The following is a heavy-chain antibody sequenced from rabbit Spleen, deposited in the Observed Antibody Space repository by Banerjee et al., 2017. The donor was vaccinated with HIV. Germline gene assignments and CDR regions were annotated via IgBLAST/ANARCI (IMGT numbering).Heavy chain of an antibody. Sequence: QEQLVESGGGLVQPGGSLKLSCKASGFDFSHYGVSWVRQAPGRGLEWIACIYSGNSGYTYYATWATGRFTCSKTSSTTVTLQVTSLTAADTATYFCARDLTDVIGWNFGWWGPGTLVTVS. CDR2: IYSGNSGYT. CDR3: ARDLTDVIGWNFGW. D-gene: IGHD1-1*01. CDR1: GFDFSHYG. J-gene: IGHJ4*01. V-gene: IGHV1S45*01.